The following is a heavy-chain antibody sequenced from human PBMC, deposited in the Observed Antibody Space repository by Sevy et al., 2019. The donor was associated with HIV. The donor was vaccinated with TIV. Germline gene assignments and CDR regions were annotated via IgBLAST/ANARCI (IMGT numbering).Heavy chain of an antibody. CDR3: ARDGARITMVQGVMAYYHGMDV. J-gene: IGHJ6*02. V-gene: IGHV3-21*01. D-gene: IGHD3-10*01. Sequence: GGSLRLSCAASGFTFSTYSMNWVRQAPGKGLEWVSSISSSSNYIYYADSVKGRFTISRDNAKSSLYLQMNSVRAEDTDVYYCARDGARITMVQGVMAYYHGMDVWGQGTTVTVSS. CDR2: ISSSSNYI. CDR1: GFTFSTYS.